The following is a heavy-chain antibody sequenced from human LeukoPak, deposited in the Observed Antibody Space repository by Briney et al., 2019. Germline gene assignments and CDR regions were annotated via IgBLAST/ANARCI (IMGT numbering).Heavy chain of an antibody. CDR3: TRSTGWYNYFDY. D-gene: IGHD6-19*01. V-gene: IGHV3-9*03. Sequence: GGSLRLSCAASGFTFDDYGMSWVRQAPGKGLEWVSGITWNSGSIAYADSVKGRFTISRDNAKNSLYLQMNSLRAEDVALYYCTRSTGWYNYFDYWGQGALVTVSS. CDR2: ITWNSGSI. J-gene: IGHJ4*02. CDR1: GFTFDDYG.